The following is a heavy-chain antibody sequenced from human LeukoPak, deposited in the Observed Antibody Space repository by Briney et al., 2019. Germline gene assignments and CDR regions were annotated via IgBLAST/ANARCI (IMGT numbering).Heavy chain of an antibody. D-gene: IGHD3-3*01. CDR2: FDPEDGET. Sequence: ASVKVSCKVSGYTLTELSMHWVRQAPGKGLEWMGGFDPEDGETIYAQKFQGRVTMTEDTSTDTAYMELSSLRSEDTAVYYCATLQRYYDFWSGYSNWFDPWGQGTLVTVSS. CDR1: GYTLTELS. CDR3: ATLQRYYDFWSGYSNWFDP. J-gene: IGHJ5*02. V-gene: IGHV1-24*01.